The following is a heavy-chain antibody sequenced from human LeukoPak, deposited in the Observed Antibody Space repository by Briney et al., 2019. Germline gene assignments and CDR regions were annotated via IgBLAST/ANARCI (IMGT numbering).Heavy chain of an antibody. D-gene: IGHD3-22*01. Sequence: SETLSLTCTVSGGSINSGNYYWSWIRQPPGKGLEWIGYIYHSGTTYYNPSLKSRVTISVDRSKNQFSLDLTSVTAADTAVYYCARGDSSGYYVAFAIWGQGTMVTVSS. CDR1: GGSINSGNYY. CDR2: IYHSGTT. CDR3: ARGDSSGYYVAFAI. J-gene: IGHJ3*02. V-gene: IGHV4-30-2*01.